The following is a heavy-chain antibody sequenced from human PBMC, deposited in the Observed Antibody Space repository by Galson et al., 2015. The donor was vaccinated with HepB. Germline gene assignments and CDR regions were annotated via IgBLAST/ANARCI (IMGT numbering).Heavy chain of an antibody. CDR2: ISYDGSNK. CDR3: ARGGSGSSGWYVY. V-gene: IGHV3-30*04. D-gene: IGHD6-19*01. CDR1: GFTFSSYA. J-gene: IGHJ4*02. Sequence: SLRLSCAASGFTFSSYAMHWVRQAPGKGLEWVAVISYDGSNKYYADSVKGRFTISRDNAKNTLYLQMNSLRVEDTAVYYCARGGSGSSGWYVYWGQGTLVTVSS.